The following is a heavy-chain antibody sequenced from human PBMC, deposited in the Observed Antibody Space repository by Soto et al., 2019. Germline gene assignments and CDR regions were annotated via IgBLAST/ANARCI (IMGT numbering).Heavy chain of an antibody. D-gene: IGHD6-19*01. CDR3: AREYSSGWYYFDY. CDR2: ISYDGSNK. CDR1: GFTFSSYA. V-gene: IGHV3-30-3*01. J-gene: IGHJ4*02. Sequence: PGGSLRLSCAASGFTFSSYAMHWFRQSPGKGLEWVAVISYDGSNKYYADSVKGRFTISRDNSKNTLYLQMNSLRAEDTAVYYCAREYSSGWYYFDYWGQGTLVTVSS.